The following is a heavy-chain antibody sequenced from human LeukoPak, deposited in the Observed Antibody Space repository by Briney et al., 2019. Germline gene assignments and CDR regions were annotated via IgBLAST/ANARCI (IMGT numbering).Heavy chain of an antibody. V-gene: IGHV4-34*01. CDR1: GGSFSGYY. CDR2: INHSGST. CDR3: ARGTHGSGEGGDYYYMGV. D-gene: IGHD3-10*01. J-gene: IGHJ6*03. Sequence: NPSETLSLTCAVYGGSFSGYYWSWIRQPPGKGLEWIGEINHSGSTNYNPSLKSRVTISVDTSENQFSLKLSSVTAADTAVYYCARGTHGSGEGGDYYYMGVWGKGTTVTVSS.